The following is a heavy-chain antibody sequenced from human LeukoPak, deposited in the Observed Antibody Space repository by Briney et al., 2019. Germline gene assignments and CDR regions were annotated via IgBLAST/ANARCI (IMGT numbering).Heavy chain of an antibody. CDR3: ARQAISITIFGVVIAYFDY. J-gene: IGHJ4*02. CDR1: GGSFSGYY. D-gene: IGHD3-3*01. V-gene: IGHV4-34*01. CDR2: INHSGST. Sequence: PSETLSLTCAVYGGSFSGYYWSWIRQPPGKGLEWIGEINHSGSTNYNPSLKSRVTISVDTSKNQFSLKLSSVTAADTAVYYCARQAISITIFGVVIAYFDYWGQGTLVTVSS.